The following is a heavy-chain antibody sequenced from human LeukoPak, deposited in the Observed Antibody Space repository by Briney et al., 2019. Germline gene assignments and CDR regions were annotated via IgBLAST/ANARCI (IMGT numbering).Heavy chain of an antibody. CDR2: INPNSGGT. V-gene: IGHV1-2*02. Sequence: ASVKVSCKASGYTFTGYYMHWVRQAPAQGLEWMGWINPNSGGTNYAQKFQGRVTMTRDTSISTAYMELSRLRSDDTAVYYCARAPSSSWYEYYYYYMDVWGKGTTVIVSS. J-gene: IGHJ6*03. D-gene: IGHD6-13*01. CDR1: GYTFTGYY. CDR3: ARAPSSSWYEYYYYYMDV.